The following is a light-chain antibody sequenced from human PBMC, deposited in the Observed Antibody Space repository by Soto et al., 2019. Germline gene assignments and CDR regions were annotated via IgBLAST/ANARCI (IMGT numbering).Light chain of an antibody. CDR2: KAS. CDR1: QSISSW. Sequence: DIQMTQSPSTLSASVGDRVTITCRASQSISSWLAWYQQKPGRAPKLLISKASSLESGVPSRFSGSGSGTEFNLTISSLQPDDFATYYCQQYNSYPLTFGGGTTVELK. CDR3: QQYNSYPLT. V-gene: IGKV1-5*03. J-gene: IGKJ4*01.